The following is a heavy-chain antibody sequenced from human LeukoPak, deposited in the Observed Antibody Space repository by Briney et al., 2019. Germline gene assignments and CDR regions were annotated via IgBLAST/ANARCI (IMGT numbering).Heavy chain of an antibody. CDR2: ISGSGGST. Sequence: QAGGSLRLSCAASGFTFSSYAMSWVRQAPGKGLEWVSAISGSGGSTYYADSVKGRFTISRDNSKNTLYLQMNSLRAEDTAVYYCAKDRMLGSGSYPYYFDYWGQGTLVTVSS. J-gene: IGHJ4*02. CDR3: AKDRMLGSGSYPYYFDY. CDR1: GFTFSSYA. V-gene: IGHV3-23*01. D-gene: IGHD3-10*01.